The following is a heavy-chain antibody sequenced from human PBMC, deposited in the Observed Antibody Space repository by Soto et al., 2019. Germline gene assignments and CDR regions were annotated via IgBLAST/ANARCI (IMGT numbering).Heavy chain of an antibody. V-gene: IGHV3-33*01. CDR1: GFSFSVYG. Sequence: QVQLVESGGGVVQPGRSLRLSCETSGFSFSVYGMHWVRQAPGKGLEWVAVIWYDASKQFYAASVEGRFTISRDNSKAILYLQMNSLRAEDTAVYYCAAWAEGATEVHWCQGTLVTVSS. J-gene: IGHJ4*02. D-gene: IGHD2-15*01. CDR2: IWYDASKQ. CDR3: AAWAEGATEVH.